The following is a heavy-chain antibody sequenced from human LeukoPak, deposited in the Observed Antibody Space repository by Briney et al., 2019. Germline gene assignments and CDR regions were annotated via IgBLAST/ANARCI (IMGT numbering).Heavy chain of an antibody. CDR1: GFTFSSYS. CDR3: EIDGTRRGGYYFDY. Sequence: GGSLRLSCAASGFTFSSYSMNWVRQAPGKGLEWVSSISSSSYIYYADSVKGRFTISRDNAKNSLYLQMNSLRAEDTAVYYCEIDGTRRGGYYFDYWGQGTLVTVSS. J-gene: IGHJ4*02. D-gene: IGHD3-22*01. V-gene: IGHV3-21*01. CDR2: ISSSSYI.